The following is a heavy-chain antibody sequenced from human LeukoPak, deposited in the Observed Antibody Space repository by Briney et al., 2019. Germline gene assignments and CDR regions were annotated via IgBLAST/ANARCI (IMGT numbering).Heavy chain of an antibody. J-gene: IGHJ3*02. CDR1: GDSVSSNSTA. CDR3: ARKRLSADSFDI. D-gene: IGHD4/OR15-4a*01. V-gene: IGHV6-1*01. CDR2: TYYRSKWYN. Sequence: SQTLSLTCAIAGDSVSSNSTAWNWIRQSPSRGLEWLGRTYYRSKWYNDYTVSVKSRITFNPDTSKNQFSLHLNSVTPEDTAVYYCARKRLSADSFDIWGQGTLVTVSS.